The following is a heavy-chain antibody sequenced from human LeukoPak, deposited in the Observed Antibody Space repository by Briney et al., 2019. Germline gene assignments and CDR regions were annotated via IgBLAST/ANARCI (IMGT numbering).Heavy chain of an antibody. D-gene: IGHD3-10*02. J-gene: IGHJ6*02. V-gene: IGHV4-39*07. CDR1: GYSISSGAFY. CDR3: ARYPNYVGYYGMDV. Sequence: SETLSLTCTVSGYSISSGAFYWGWIRQPPGKGLEWIGSIYYSGSTYYNPSLKSRVTISVDTSKNQFSLKLSSVTAADTAVYYCARYPNYVGYYGMDVWGQGTTVTVSS. CDR2: IYYSGST.